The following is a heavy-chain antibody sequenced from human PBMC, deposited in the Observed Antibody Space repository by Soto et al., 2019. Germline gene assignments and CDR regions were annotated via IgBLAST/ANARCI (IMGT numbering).Heavy chain of an antibody. CDR2: MHRNGGST. D-gene: IGHD4-17*01. CDR3: ARDHRWGYEYGDYGDS. V-gene: IGHV3-20*04. J-gene: IGHJ5*01. Sequence: EVQLVESGGGVVRPGGSLRLACAVSGFSLDEYGMSWVRQAPGKGPEWVSGMHRNGGSTGYADSVKGRFTISRDDAKNPLYLQMNSLRAEDTAFYYCARDHRWGYEYGDYGDSWGHGTLVTVSS. CDR1: GFSLDEYG.